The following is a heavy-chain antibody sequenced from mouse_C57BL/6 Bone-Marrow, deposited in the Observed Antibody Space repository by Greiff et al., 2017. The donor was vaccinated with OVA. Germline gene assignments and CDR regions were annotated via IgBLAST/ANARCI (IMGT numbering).Heavy chain of an antibody. CDR1: GFTFSSYA. CDR3: ARRSNWFYAMDY. Sequence: EVQLVESGGGLVKPGGSLKLSCAASGFTFSSYAMSWVRQTPEKRLEWVATISDGGSYTYYPDNVKGRFTISRDNAKNNLYLQMSHLKSEDTAMYYCARRSNWFYAMDYWGQGTSVTVSS. D-gene: IGHD4-1*01. J-gene: IGHJ4*01. V-gene: IGHV5-4*01. CDR2: ISDGGSYT.